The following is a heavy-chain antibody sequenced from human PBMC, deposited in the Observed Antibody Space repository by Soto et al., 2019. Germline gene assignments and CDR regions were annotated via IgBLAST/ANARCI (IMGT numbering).Heavy chain of an antibody. Sequence: SETLSLTCTVSGGSISSGGYYWSWIRQPPGKGLEWIGYIYYSGDTSYNPSLKSRVTISIDTSKNQFSLKPTSVTAADTAVYYCARDPAPWGQGTLVTVSS. V-gene: IGHV4-31*03. CDR1: GGSISSGGYY. CDR3: ARDPAP. J-gene: IGHJ5*02. CDR2: IYYSGDT.